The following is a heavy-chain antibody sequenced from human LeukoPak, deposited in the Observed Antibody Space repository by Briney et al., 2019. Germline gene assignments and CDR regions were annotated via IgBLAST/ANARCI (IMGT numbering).Heavy chain of an antibody. D-gene: IGHD2-2*01. Sequence: GGSLRLSCTSDTFTFGNYPLSWVRQAPGRGLEWITFIKTQPFGGTSEYAASVKGRFFFSRDDSKNIAHLQMNRVKTEDTAVYYCTRHQSPYLDAFDLWGQGTMVIVTS. CDR1: TFTFGNYP. V-gene: IGHV3-49*04. CDR3: TRHQSPYLDAFDL. J-gene: IGHJ3*01. CDR2: IKTQPFGGTS.